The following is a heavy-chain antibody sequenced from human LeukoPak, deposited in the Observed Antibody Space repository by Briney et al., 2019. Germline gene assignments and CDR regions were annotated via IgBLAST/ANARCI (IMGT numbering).Heavy chain of an antibody. V-gene: IGHV3-23*01. J-gene: IGHJ4*02. Sequence: KPGGSLRLSCAASGFTFSNAWMSWIRQAPGKGLEWVSAISDSGDSTNYADSVKGRFTISRDNSKNTLYLQMTSLTTEDAAVYYCAKGVLNSSGKFDYWGQGTLVTVSS. CDR3: AKGVLNSSGKFDY. D-gene: IGHD3-22*01. CDR2: ISDSGDST. CDR1: GFTFSNAW.